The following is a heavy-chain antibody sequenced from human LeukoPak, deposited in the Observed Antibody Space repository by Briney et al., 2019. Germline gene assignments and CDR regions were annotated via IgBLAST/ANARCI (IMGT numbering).Heavy chain of an antibody. J-gene: IGHJ4*02. CDR2: ISYDRCNK. Sequence: ISYDRCNKYYAASVKGRFTISRDNSKNTLYLQMNSLRAEDTAVYYCARAYYILSGYYHFDYWGQGTLVTVSS. CDR3: ARAYYILSGYYHFDY. D-gene: IGHD3-9*01. V-gene: IGHV3-30*03.